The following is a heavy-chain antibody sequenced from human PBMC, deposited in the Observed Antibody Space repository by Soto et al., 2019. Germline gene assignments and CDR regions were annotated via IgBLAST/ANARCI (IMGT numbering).Heavy chain of an antibody. CDR2: ITAGDGTT. D-gene: IGHD3-10*01. CDR1: VLTFSSYG. CDR3: AKDRLVRALSDFDC. J-gene: IGHJ4*02. Sequence: GGPLRLSCAASVLTFSSYGMHWVRQAPGNGLEWVAAITAGDGTTYYADSVKGRFTISRDSSKNSLYLRMNSLRAEDTALYYCAKDRLVRALSDFDCWGQGTLVTVSS. V-gene: IGHV3-23*01.